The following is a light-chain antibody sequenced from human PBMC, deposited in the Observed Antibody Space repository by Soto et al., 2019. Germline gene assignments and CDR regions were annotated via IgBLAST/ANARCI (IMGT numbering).Light chain of an antibody. CDR3: QQYNDWPPT. CDR1: QYIGSA. V-gene: IGKV3-15*01. Sequence: EVVLTQSPATLSVSPGDRATLXCRASQYIGSAVAWYHQRSGQAPRLLIYGASTRATGIPARFSGSGSGTEFTLSIGSLQSEDFAVYYCQQYNDWPPTFGQGTKVDNK. J-gene: IGKJ1*01. CDR2: GAS.